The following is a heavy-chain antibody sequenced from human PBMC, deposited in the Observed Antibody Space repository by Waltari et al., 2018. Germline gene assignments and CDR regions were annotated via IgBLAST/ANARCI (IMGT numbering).Heavy chain of an antibody. Sequence: QVQLVQSGAELKKPGASVKVACQASGYTFTAYYIHWVRQAPEQGLEWMGRIDPKNGGTDYSQKFQGKVTMTSDTSNNTVHMELSGLTSDDTALFFCARDSFRSGTYAYFNYWGQGSLVTVSS. J-gene: IGHJ4*02. CDR3: ARDSFRSGTYAYFNY. CDR2: IDPKNGGT. D-gene: IGHD1-26*01. CDR1: GYTFTAYY. V-gene: IGHV1-2*06.